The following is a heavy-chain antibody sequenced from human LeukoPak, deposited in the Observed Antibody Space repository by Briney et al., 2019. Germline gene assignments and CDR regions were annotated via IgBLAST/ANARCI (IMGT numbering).Heavy chain of an antibody. CDR2: INQDGSEK. J-gene: IGHJ4*02. Sequence: GGSLRLSCAASGFTFSSYWMSWVRQAPGKGLEWVANINQDGSEKYYVDAVKGRFTISRDNAKNSLYLQMNSLRAEDTAVYYCARCLRWLYPDYWGQGTLVTVSS. V-gene: IGHV3-7*01. D-gene: IGHD3-16*02. CDR1: GFTFSSYW. CDR3: ARCLRWLYPDY.